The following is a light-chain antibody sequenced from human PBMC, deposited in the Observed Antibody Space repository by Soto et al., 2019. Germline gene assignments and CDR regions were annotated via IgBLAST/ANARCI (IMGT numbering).Light chain of an antibody. CDR2: LGS. CDR1: QSLLYSDGYNY. J-gene: IGKJ5*01. Sequence: DIVMTQSPLSLPVTPGEPASISCRSSQSLLYSDGYNYVDWYLQKPGQSPQXRGYLGSNRASGVPDRVSGSGSGTDGILKISRVEAEDVGLYYCMQALQTPNTFGQGTRLEIK. CDR3: MQALQTPNT. V-gene: IGKV2-28*01.